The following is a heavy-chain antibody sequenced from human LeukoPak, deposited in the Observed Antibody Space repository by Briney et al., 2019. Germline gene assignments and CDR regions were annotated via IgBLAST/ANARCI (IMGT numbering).Heavy chain of an antibody. D-gene: IGHD3-3*01. CDR3: ATRGGWSGGFDF. CDR2: FDPEDGKT. V-gene: IGHV1-24*01. J-gene: IGHJ4*02. CDR1: GDTLTELS. Sequence: GASVKVSCKVSGDTLTELSMHWVRQAPGKGLEWMGGFDPEDGKTIYAQKFQGRVTMTEDTSTGTAHMELSSLRSEDTAVYYCATRGGWSGGFDFWGQGTLVTVSS.